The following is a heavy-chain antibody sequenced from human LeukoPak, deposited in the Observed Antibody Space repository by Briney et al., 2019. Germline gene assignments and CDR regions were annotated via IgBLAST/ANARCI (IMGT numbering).Heavy chain of an antibody. J-gene: IGHJ2*01. V-gene: IGHV4-61*02. CDR1: GGSLSNGTNY. D-gene: IGHD3-22*01. Sequence: SETLSLTCTVSGGSLSNGTNYWSWVRQPAGKGLEWVGRMYTNGNTNYNPSLKSRVTISADTSKNQFSLKLSSVTAADTAVYYCAREYSSGPMALLFHHWYFDFWGRGVLVTVSS. CDR2: MYTNGNT. CDR3: AREYSSGPMALLFHHWYFDF.